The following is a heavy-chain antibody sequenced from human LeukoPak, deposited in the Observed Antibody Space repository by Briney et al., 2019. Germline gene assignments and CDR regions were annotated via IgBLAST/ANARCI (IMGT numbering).Heavy chain of an antibody. CDR2: IYYSGST. V-gene: IGHV4-59*01. J-gene: IGHJ4*02. CDR1: GGSISSYS. CDR3: ARGNYYDSSGYYYFSRSTSYYFDY. D-gene: IGHD3-22*01. Sequence: SETLSLTCTVSGGSISSYSWSWIRQPPGKGLEWIGCIYYSGSTNYNPSLKSRDTISVDTSKNQFSLKLSSVTAADTAVYYCARGNYYDSSGYYYFSRSTSYYFDYWGQGTLVTVSS.